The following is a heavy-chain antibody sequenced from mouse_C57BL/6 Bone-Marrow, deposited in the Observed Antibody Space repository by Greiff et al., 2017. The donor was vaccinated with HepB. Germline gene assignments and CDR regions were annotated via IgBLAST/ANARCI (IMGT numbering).Heavy chain of an antibody. CDR2: ISSGSSTI. V-gene: IGHV5-17*01. Sequence: EVHLVESGGGLVKPGGSLKLSCAASGFTFSDYGMHWVRQAPEKGLEWVAYISSGSSTIYYADTVKGRFTISRDNAKNTLFLQMTSLRSEDTAMYYCARGGYYGNYFDYWGQGTTLTVSS. J-gene: IGHJ2*01. D-gene: IGHD2-1*01. CDR1: GFTFSDYG. CDR3: ARGGYYGNYFDY.